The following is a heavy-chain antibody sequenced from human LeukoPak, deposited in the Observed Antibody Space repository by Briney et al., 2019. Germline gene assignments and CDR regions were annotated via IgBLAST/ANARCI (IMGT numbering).Heavy chain of an antibody. CDR2: IFNTGTT. CDR3: ARLWGFCPGGTGSFDH. V-gene: IGHV4-59*08. D-gene: IGHD2-8*02. Sequence: PSETLSHTCTVSRGSIGSYYWGWIRQPPGKGLEWIAYIFNTGTTKYNPSLKSRVTISLDTSNSQFSLKLSPVTAADTAVYYCARLWGFCPGGTGSFDHWGRGVPVIVSS. J-gene: IGHJ4*03. CDR1: RGSIGSYY.